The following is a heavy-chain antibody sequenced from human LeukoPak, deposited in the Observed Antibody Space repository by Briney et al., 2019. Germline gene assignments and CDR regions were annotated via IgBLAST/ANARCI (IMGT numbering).Heavy chain of an antibody. J-gene: IGHJ6*03. D-gene: IGHD3-22*01. Sequence: GGSLRLSCAASGFTFDGYAMHWVRQAPGKGLEWVSGISWNSGSIGYADSVKGRFTISRDNAKNSLYLQMNSLRAEDTALYYCAKDKTRSTMIVRGYYMDVWGKGTTVTVSS. CDR2: ISWNSGSI. V-gene: IGHV3-9*01. CDR1: GFTFDGYA. CDR3: AKDKTRSTMIVRGYYMDV.